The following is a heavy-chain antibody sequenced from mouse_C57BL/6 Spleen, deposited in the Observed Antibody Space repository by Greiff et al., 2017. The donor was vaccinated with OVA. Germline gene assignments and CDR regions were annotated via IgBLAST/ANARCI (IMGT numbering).Heavy chain of an antibody. CDR1: GYPFPSYW. D-gene: IGHD4-1*01. Sequence: VQLQQPGAELVKPGASVKMSCKASGYPFPSYWITWVKQRPGQGLGGIGNIFPGSGSTNYNEKFKSKATLTVDTSSSTAYMQLSSLTSEDSAVYYCASGGLGYFDYWGQGTTLTVSS. V-gene: IGHV1-55*01. CDR2: IFPGSGST. J-gene: IGHJ2*01. CDR3: ASGGLGYFDY.